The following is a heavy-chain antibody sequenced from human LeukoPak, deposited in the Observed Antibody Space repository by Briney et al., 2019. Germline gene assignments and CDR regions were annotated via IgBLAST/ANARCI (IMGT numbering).Heavy chain of an antibody. D-gene: IGHD3-22*01. Sequence: GGSLRLSCAASGFTFDDYAMHWVRQAPGKGLEWVSGISWNSGSIGYADSVKGRFTISRDNAKNSLYLQMNSLRAEDTALYYCAKSISTNYYDSSGYFDYWAREPWSPSPQ. J-gene: IGHJ4*02. CDR3: AKSISTNYYDSSGYFDY. CDR2: ISWNSGSI. CDR1: GFTFDDYA. V-gene: IGHV3-9*01.